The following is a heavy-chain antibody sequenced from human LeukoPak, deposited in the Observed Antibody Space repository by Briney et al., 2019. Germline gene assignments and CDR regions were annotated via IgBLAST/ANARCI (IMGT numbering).Heavy chain of an antibody. D-gene: IGHD2-15*01. V-gene: IGHV1-2*02. CDR2: INPNSGGK. Sequence: GASVKVSCKASGYTFTGYYMHWVRQAPGQGLEWMGWINPNSGGKNYAQKFQGRVTMTRDTSISTAYMEVRRLRSDDTAVYYCARVLDARMDVWGKGTTVTVSS. CDR3: ARVLDARMDV. J-gene: IGHJ6*04. CDR1: GYTFTGYY.